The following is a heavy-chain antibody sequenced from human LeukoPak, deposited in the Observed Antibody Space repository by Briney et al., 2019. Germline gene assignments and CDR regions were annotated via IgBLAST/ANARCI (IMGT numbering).Heavy chain of an antibody. CDR3: TKYGDDDTPGLN. CDR1: GFSFSRYW. J-gene: IGHJ4*02. D-gene: IGHD4-17*01. CDR2: IKEDGSDK. Sequence: GGSLRLSCAASGFSFSRYWMTWVRQAPGKGLEWVANIKEDGSDKYYVDSVKGRFTISRDNAKNSLYLQMNSLRAEGTSVYYCTKYGDDDTPGLNWGQGTLVTVSS. V-gene: IGHV3-7*02.